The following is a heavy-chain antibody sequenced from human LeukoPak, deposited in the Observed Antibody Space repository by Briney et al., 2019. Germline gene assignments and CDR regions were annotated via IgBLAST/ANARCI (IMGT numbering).Heavy chain of an antibody. CDR1: GFTFNSYS. D-gene: IGHD2-2*01. V-gene: IGHV3-21*01. CDR2: ISSSSSYI. J-gene: IGHJ4*02. Sequence: PGGSLRLSCAASGFTFNSYSMNWVRQAPGKGLEWDSSISSSSSYIYYADSVKGRITISRDKAKNSLYLQMNSLRAEDTAVYYCARASSTTSTYYFDYWGQGTLVTVSS. CDR3: ARASSTTSTYYFDY.